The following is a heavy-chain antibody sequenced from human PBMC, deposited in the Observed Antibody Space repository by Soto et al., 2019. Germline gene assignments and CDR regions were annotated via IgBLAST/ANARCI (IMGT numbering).Heavy chain of an antibody. Sequence: GASVKVSCKASGGTFSSYTISWVRQAPGQGLEWMGRIIPILGIANYAQKFQGRVTITADKSTSTAYMELSSLRSEDTAVYYCARMQEQWLTFDPWGQGTLVTVSS. D-gene: IGHD6-19*01. J-gene: IGHJ5*02. CDR3: ARMQEQWLTFDP. CDR1: GGTFSSYT. V-gene: IGHV1-69*02. CDR2: IIPILGIA.